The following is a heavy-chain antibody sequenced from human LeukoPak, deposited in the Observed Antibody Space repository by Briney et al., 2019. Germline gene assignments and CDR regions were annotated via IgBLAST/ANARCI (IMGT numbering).Heavy chain of an antibody. J-gene: IGHJ4*02. D-gene: IGHD1-26*01. CDR3: ARDLGSNYVYFDY. V-gene: IGHV4-4*07. CDR2: IHTSGIT. CDR1: GGSISSHY. Sequence: PSETLSLTCTVSGGSISSHYWSWLRQPAGKGLEYIGRIHTSGITSYNPSLKSRVTMSGDTSKNQFYLNLRSVTAADTAVYYCARDLGSNYVYFDYWGQGSLVTVSS.